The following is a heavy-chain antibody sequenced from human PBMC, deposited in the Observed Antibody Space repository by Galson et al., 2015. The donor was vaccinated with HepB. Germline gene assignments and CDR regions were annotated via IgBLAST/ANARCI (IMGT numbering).Heavy chain of an antibody. D-gene: IGHD2-21*02. Sequence: SLRLSCAASGFTFSNYAMSWVRQAPGKGLEWVSAISGIGGSTHYADSVKGRFTISRDNSKNTLFLQMNSLRAEDTAVYYCAKHMPVTAGLGAFDIWGQGTMVIVSS. J-gene: IGHJ3*02. CDR2: ISGIGGST. V-gene: IGHV3-23*01. CDR3: AKHMPVTAGLGAFDI. CDR1: GFTFSNYA.